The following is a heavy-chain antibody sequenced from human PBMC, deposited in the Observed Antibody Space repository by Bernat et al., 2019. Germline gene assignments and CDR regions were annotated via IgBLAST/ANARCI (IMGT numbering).Heavy chain of an antibody. CDR1: GFTFSSYA. CDR3: AKESNYCSSTSCPFDY. V-gene: IGHV3-23*01. CDR2: ISGSGGST. J-gene: IGHJ4*02. D-gene: IGHD2-2*01. Sequence: EVQLLESGGGLVQPGGSLRLSCAASGFTFSSYAMSWVRQAPGKGLEWVLAISGSGGSTYYADSVKGRFTISRDNSKNTLYLQMNSLRAEDTAVYYCAKESNYCSSTSCPFDYWGQGTLVTVSS.